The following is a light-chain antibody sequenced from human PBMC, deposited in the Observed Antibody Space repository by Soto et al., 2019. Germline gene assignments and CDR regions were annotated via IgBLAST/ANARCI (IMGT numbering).Light chain of an antibody. CDR3: QQRSNWPS. Sequence: EIVLTQSPATLSLSPGERATLSCRASQSVSSCLAWYQQKPGQAPRLLIYDTSNRASGIPARFIGSGSGTDFTLTISSLEPEDFAVYYCQQRSNWPSFGPGTKVEIK. CDR1: QSVSSC. J-gene: IGKJ3*01. V-gene: IGKV3-11*01. CDR2: DTS.